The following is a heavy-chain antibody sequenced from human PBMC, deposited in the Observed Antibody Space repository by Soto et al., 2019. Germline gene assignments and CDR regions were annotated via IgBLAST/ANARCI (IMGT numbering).Heavy chain of an antibody. CDR1: GFTFSSYE. V-gene: IGHV3-48*03. D-gene: IGHD6-19*01. CDR3: ARGQYGSGGGYFDY. J-gene: IGHJ4*02. Sequence: EVQLVESGGGLVQPGGSLRLSCAASGFTFSSYEMNWVRQAPGKGLEWVSYISSSGSTIYYADSVKGRFTISRDNAKNSLYMQMKSLGAEDTAVYYCARGQYGSGGGYFDYWGQETLVTVSS. CDR2: ISSSGSTI.